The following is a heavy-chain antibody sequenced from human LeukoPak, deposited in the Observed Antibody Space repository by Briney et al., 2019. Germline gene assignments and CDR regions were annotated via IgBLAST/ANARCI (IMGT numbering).Heavy chain of an antibody. D-gene: IGHD6-19*01. J-gene: IGHJ4*02. CDR3: ARREPWLVGDDY. CDR1: GYTFTGYY. Sequence: GASVTVSCNTFGYTFTGYYMHWVRQAPGQGLEGMGWINPNSGGTNYAQKFQGRVTMTRDTSISTAYMELSRLRSDDTAVYYCARREPWLVGDDYWGQGTLVTVSS. CDR2: INPNSGGT. V-gene: IGHV1-2*02.